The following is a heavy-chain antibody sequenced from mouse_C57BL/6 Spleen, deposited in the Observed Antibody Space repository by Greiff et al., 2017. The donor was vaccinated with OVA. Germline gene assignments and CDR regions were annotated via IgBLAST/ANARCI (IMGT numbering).Heavy chain of an antibody. CDR2: ILPGSGST. CDR3: ARHHYYGSSYDWYFDV. D-gene: IGHD1-1*01. Sequence: VMLVESGAELMKPGASVKLSCKATGYTFTGYWIEWVKQRPGHGLEWIGEILPGSGSTNYNEKFKGKATFTADTSSNTAYMQLSSLTTEDSAIYYCARHHYYGSSYDWYFDVWGTGTTVTVSS. J-gene: IGHJ1*03. V-gene: IGHV1-9*01. CDR1: GYTFTGYW.